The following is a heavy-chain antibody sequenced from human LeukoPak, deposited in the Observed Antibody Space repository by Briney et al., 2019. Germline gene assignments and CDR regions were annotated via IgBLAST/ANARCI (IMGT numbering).Heavy chain of an antibody. V-gene: IGHV3-7*01. CDR2: IKQDGSEK. CDR1: GFTFSSYW. CDR3: AKAPPAGSYYFDY. D-gene: IGHD3-10*01. J-gene: IGHJ4*02. Sequence: PGGSLRLSCAASGFTFSSYWMSWVRQAPGKGLEWVANIKQDGSEKYYVDSAKGRFTISRDNAKNSLYLQMNSLRAEDTAVYYCAKAPPAGSYYFDYWGQGTLVTVSS.